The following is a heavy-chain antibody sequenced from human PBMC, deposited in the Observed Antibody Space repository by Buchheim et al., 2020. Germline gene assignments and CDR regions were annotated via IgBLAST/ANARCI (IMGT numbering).Heavy chain of an antibody. J-gene: IGHJ4*02. CDR3: AKEPPSGSYHYYVDY. D-gene: IGHD1-26*01. CDR1: GFTFSSYA. Sequence: EVQLLESGGGLVQPGGSLRLSCAASGFTFSSYAMSWGRQAPGKGLEWVSAISVSGGSTYYAEYVKGRVTISRDNSKKKLYLQMNSLRAEDTAVYYCAKEPPSGSYHYYVDYLGQGTL. CDR2: ISVSGGST. V-gene: IGHV3-23*01.